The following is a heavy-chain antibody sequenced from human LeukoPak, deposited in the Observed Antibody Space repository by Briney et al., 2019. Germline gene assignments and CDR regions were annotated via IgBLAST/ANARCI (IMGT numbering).Heavy chain of an antibody. V-gene: IGHV1-2*02. J-gene: IGHJ6*02. Sequence: ASVTVSCTASGYTFTAYYMHWVRQAPGQGREWMGWINPDTGATDIAQKFQGRVAMTRDTSISAAYMELSRLISDDTAVYFCTRDHCSYINCYEDYYYGMDVWGQGTTVTVSS. D-gene: IGHD2-15*01. CDR2: INPDTGAT. CDR3: TRDHCSYINCYEDYYYGMDV. CDR1: GYTFTAYY.